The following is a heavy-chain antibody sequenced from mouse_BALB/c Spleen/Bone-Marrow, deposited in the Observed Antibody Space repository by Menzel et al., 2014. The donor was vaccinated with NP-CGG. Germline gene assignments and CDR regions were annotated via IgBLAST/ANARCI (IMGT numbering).Heavy chain of an antibody. V-gene: IGHV1S81*02. CDR1: GYTFTNYW. CDR2: INPSNGRA. D-gene: IGHD1-1*01. CDR3: ARYYNYYYDV. Sequence: QVQLQQSGAEVVKPGASVRLSCKTSGYTFTNYWMHWVKQRPGQGLEWIGAINPSNGRATYSERFKSQATLTVDTSSSAAYMQLSSLTSEDSAVYYCARYYNYYYDVWGAETTVTVSS. J-gene: IGHJ1*01.